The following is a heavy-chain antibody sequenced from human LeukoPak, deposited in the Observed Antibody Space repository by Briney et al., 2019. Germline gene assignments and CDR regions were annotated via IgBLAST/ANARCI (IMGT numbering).Heavy chain of an antibody. J-gene: IGHJ5*02. CDR1: GGSISSGSYY. Sequence: SETLSLTCTVSGGSISSGSYYWGWIRQPPGKGLEWIGSIYYSGSTYYNPSLKSRVTISVDTSKNQFSLKLSSVTAADTAVYYCAGSRITMIVVVITTLWFDPWGQGTLVTVSS. V-gene: IGHV4-39*01. CDR3: AGSRITMIVVVITTLWFDP. CDR2: IYYSGST. D-gene: IGHD3-22*01.